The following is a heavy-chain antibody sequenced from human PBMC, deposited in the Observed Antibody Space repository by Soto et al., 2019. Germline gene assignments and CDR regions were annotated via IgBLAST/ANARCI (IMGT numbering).Heavy chain of an antibody. V-gene: IGHV1-69*06. CDR2: IIPIFGTA. CDR1: GGTFSSYA. J-gene: IGHJ6*02. CDR3: VGPGLTGYTYYGMDV. Sequence: SVKVSCKASGGTFSSYAISWVRQAPGQGLEWMGGIIPIFGTANYAQKFQGRVTITADKSTSTAYMELSSLRSEDTAVYYCVGPGLTGYTYYGMDVWGQGTTATVSS. D-gene: IGHD3-9*01.